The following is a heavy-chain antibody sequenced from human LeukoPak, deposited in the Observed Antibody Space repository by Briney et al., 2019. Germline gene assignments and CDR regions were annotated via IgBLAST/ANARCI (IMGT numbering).Heavy chain of an antibody. V-gene: IGHV4-59*01. CDR2: IYYSGST. CDR1: GGSISSYY. D-gene: IGHD3-3*01. Sequence: SETLSLTCTVSGGSISSYYWSWIRQPPGKGLEWIGYIYYSGSTNYNPSLKSRVTISVDTFKNQFSLKLSSVTAADTAVYYCARAGYDFWSGYEFDYWGQGTLVTVSS. J-gene: IGHJ4*02. CDR3: ARAGYDFWSGYEFDY.